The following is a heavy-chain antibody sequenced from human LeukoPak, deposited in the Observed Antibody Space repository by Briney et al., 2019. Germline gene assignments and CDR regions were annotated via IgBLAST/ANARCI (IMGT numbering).Heavy chain of an antibody. D-gene: IGHD3-10*01. CDR2: ISGSGGST. J-gene: IGHJ4*02. CDR3: AKEGAYYYGSGGYYPFDY. V-gene: IGHV3-23*01. CDR1: GFTFSSYA. Sequence: GGSLRLSCAASGFTFSSYAMSWVRQAPGKGLEWVSAISGSGGSTYYADSVKGRFTISRDNSKNTLYLQMNSLRAEDTAVYYCAKEGAYYYGSGGYYPFDYWGQGTLVTVSS.